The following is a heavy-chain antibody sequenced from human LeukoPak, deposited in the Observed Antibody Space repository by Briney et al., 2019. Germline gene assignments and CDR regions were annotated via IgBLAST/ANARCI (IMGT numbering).Heavy chain of an antibody. Sequence: PGGSLRLSCAASGFTFSSYAMSWVRQAPGKGLEWVSAISGSGGSTYYADSVKGRFTISRDNSKNTLYLQMNSLRAEDTAVYYCAKDRNTMIEEEIYGMDVWGQGTTVTVSS. D-gene: IGHD3-22*01. CDR3: AKDRNTMIEEEIYGMDV. CDR2: ISGSGGST. V-gene: IGHV3-23*01. J-gene: IGHJ6*02. CDR1: GFTFSSYA.